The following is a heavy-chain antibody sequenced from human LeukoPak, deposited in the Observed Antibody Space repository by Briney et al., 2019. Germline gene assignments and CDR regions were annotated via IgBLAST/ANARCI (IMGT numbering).Heavy chain of an antibody. CDR3: ARTGGSFYFYYYMDV. Sequence: SETLSLTCTVSGGSIRSSSYNWGWIRQPPGKGLEWIGSMHYTGTTYYNPSLKSRVTISVDTSKNQFSLKLSSVTAADTAVYFCARTGGSFYFYYYMDVWGKGTTVTVSS. V-gene: IGHV4-39*07. CDR1: GGSIRSSSYN. D-gene: IGHD1-26*01. J-gene: IGHJ6*03. CDR2: MHYTGTT.